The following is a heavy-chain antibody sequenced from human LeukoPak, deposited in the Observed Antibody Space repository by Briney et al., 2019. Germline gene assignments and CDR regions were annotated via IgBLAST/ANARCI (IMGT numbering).Heavy chain of an antibody. Sequence: ASVKVSCKASGYTFTSYGISWVRQAPGQGLEWMGWISAYNGNTNYAQKLQGRVTMTTDTSTSTAYMGLRSLRSDDTAVYYCAIERSYCSSTSCYPWFDPWGQGTLVTVSS. D-gene: IGHD2-2*01. V-gene: IGHV1-18*01. J-gene: IGHJ5*02. CDR3: AIERSYCSSTSCYPWFDP. CDR1: GYTFTSYG. CDR2: ISAYNGNT.